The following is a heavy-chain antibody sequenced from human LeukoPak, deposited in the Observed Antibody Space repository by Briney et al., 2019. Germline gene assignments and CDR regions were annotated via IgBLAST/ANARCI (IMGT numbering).Heavy chain of an antibody. D-gene: IGHD4-11*01. CDR3: ARDDNYGIFVNVDY. CDR2: IIPIFGTA. V-gene: IGHV1-69*05. Sequence: ASVKVSCKASGGTFSSYAISWVRQAPGQGLEWMGGIIPIFGTANYAQKFQGRVTLTTDTSTSTAYMELSSLRSDDTAVYYCARDDNYGIFVNVDYWGQGTLVTVSS. J-gene: IGHJ4*02. CDR1: GGTFSSYA.